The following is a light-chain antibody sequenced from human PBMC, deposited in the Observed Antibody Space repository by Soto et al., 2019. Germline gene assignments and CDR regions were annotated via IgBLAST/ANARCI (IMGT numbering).Light chain of an antibody. CDR3: QQYNRWPRT. J-gene: IGKJ1*01. Sequence: EIVTTQSPATLSVAPGDRVTLSCRASQSVTSNLAWYQQKPGQAPILLIFGASTRATGIPARFSGSGSGTEFTLTITSLQSEDFAVYYCQQYNRWPRTFGHGTKVDIK. CDR2: GAS. CDR1: QSVTSN. V-gene: IGKV3-15*01.